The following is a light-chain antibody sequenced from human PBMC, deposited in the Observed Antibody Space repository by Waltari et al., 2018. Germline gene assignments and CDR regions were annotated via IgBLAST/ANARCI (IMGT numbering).Light chain of an antibody. CDR2: EVC. Sequence: QSALTQPASVSGSPGQSITISCTGTSSDVGGYNYVSWYQQHPGKAPELMIYEVCNRPAGVFSRVSGSKSGNTASLTISGLQAGDEADYYCSSYTSSSSYVFGTGTKVTVL. CDR1: SSDVGGYNY. V-gene: IGLV2-14*01. CDR3: SSYTSSSSYV. J-gene: IGLJ1*01.